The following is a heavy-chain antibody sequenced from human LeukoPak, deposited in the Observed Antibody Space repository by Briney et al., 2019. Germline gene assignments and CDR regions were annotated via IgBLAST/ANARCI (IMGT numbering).Heavy chain of an antibody. J-gene: IGHJ4*02. Sequence: PGGSLRLSCAASGFTFRSYAMSWVRQAPGKGLEWVSGLSGSGDNTYYADSVKGRFTISRDNSKNTLYLQMNSLRAEDTAVYYCAKRARSGWYVPAAGFDYWGQGTLVTVSS. CDR1: GFTFRSYA. D-gene: IGHD6-19*01. CDR2: LSGSGDNT. CDR3: AKRARSGWYVPAAGFDY. V-gene: IGHV3-23*01.